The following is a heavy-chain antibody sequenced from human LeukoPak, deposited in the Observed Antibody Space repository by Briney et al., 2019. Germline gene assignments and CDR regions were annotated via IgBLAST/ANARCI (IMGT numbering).Heavy chain of an antibody. CDR3: AREPLFYCTNGVCYTPAYYYGMDV. J-gene: IGHJ6*02. V-gene: IGHV3-33*01. D-gene: IGHD2-8*01. Sequence: GRSLRLSCAASGVTFSSYGMHWVRQAPGKGLEWVAVIWYDGSNKYYADSVKGRFTISRDNSKNTLYLQMNSLRAEDTAVYYCAREPLFYCTNGVCYTPAYYYGMDVWGQGTTVTVSS. CDR1: GVTFSSYG. CDR2: IWYDGSNK.